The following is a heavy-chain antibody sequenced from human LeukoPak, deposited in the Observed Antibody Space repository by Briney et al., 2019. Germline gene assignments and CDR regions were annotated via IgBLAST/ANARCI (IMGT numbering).Heavy chain of an antibody. CDR3: ARLLFIAVGNWYFDL. CDR1: GFTFSTFG. V-gene: IGHV3-21*01. D-gene: IGHD6-19*01. CDR2: ISSGSYI. Sequence: GGSLRLSCAASGFTFSTFGMIWVRQAPGKGLEWISSISSGSYIYYADAVKARFTISRDNARNSLYLQMNGLRADDTALYYCARLLFIAVGNWYFDLWGRGTLVTVSS. J-gene: IGHJ2*01.